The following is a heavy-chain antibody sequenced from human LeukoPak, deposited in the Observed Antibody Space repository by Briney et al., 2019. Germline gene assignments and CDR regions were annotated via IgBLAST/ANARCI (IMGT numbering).Heavy chain of an antibody. V-gene: IGHV1-18*01. D-gene: IGHD1-26*01. J-gene: IGHJ3*02. Sequence: ASVKVSCKASGYTFTSYGISWLRQAPGQGLEWMGWISAYNGNTNYAQKLQGRVTMTTDTSTSTAYMELRSLRSDDTAVYYCARALRVGAAGSDAFDIWGQGTMVTVSS. CDR2: ISAYNGNT. CDR1: GYTFTSYG. CDR3: ARALRVGAAGSDAFDI.